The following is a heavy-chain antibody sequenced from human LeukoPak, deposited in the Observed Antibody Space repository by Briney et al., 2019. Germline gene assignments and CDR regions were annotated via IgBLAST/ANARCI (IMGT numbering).Heavy chain of an antibody. J-gene: IGHJ4*02. CDR2: ISYDGRNK. Sequence: GGSLRLSCAASGFTFNNYAMHWVRQTPGKGLEWVAVISYDGRNKYYADSVKGRFTISRDNSKNTLYLQMNSLRAEDTAVYYCARGGSYFDYWGQGTLVTVSS. V-gene: IGHV3-30*03. CDR3: ARGGSYFDY. D-gene: IGHD1-26*01. CDR1: GFTFNNYA.